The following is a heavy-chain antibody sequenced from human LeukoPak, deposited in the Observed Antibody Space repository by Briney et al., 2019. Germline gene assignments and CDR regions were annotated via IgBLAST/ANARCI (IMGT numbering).Heavy chain of an antibody. J-gene: IGHJ5*02. CDR3: ARGGGRATILHWFDP. CDR1: GSSISGHY. CDR2: IYYSGST. V-gene: IGHV4-59*11. Sequence: SETLSLTCTVSGSSISGHYWSWIRQPPGKGLEWIGYIYYSGSTNYNPSLKSRVTISVDTSKNQFSLKLSPVTAADTAVYYCARGGGRATILHWFDPWGQGTLVTVSS. D-gene: IGHD2-15*01.